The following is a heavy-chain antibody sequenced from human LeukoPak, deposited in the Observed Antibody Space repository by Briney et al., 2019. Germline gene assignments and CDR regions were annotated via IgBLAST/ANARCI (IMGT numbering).Heavy chain of an antibody. CDR2: INPNSGGT. CDR1: GYTFTVYY. J-gene: IGHJ4*02. Sequence: GASVTVSCTASGYTFTVYYMHWVRQAPGQGLEWMGWINPNSGGTNYAQKFQGRVTMTRDTSISTAYMELSRLRSDDTAVYYCASLTAAGSIYFDYWGQGTLVTVSS. D-gene: IGHD6-13*01. V-gene: IGHV1-2*02. CDR3: ASLTAAGSIYFDY.